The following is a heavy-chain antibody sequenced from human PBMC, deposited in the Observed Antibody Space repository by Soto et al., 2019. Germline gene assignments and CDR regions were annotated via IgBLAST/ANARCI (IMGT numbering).Heavy chain of an antibody. V-gene: IGHV3-33*01. CDR2: IWYDGSNK. CDR1: GFTFSSYG. D-gene: IGHD3-16*01. J-gene: IGHJ4*02. Sequence: QVQLVESGGGVVQPGRSLRLSCAASGFTFSSYGMHWVRQAPGKGLEWVAVIWYDGSNKYYADSVKGRFTISRDNSKNPLYLQMNSLRAEDTAVYYCARDSGGGATFFDYWGQGTLVTVSS. CDR3: ARDSGGGATFFDY.